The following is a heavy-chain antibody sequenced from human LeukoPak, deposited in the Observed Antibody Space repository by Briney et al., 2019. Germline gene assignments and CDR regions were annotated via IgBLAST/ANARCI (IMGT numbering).Heavy chain of an antibody. CDR3: ARANSYDNNGYSPGLRY. CDR2: SDPKTGAT. Sequence: GASVKVSCKASGYTFTSYYIHWLRQAPGQGFEWMGWSDPKTGATKYEHFLGRVTMTSDTSSRTAYMELTSLTFDDTAIYYCARANSYDNNGYSPGLRYWGQGTLVTVSS. V-gene: IGHV1-2*02. CDR1: GYTFTSYY. J-gene: IGHJ4*02. D-gene: IGHD3-22*01.